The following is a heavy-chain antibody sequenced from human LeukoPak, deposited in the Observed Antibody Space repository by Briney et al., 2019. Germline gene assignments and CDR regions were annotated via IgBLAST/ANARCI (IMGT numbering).Heavy chain of an antibody. V-gene: IGHV3-23*01. J-gene: IGHJ4*02. CDR1: VFTFSSYV. CDR3: AKAHESSGSDY. Sequence: GGSLRLSCAASVFTFSSYVMRWVRQAPGKGLEWVSAISGSGGSTYYADSVKGRFTISRDNSKNTLYMQMNSLRAEDTAVYYCAKAHESSGSDYWGQGTLVTVSS. CDR2: ISGSGGST. D-gene: IGHD3-22*01.